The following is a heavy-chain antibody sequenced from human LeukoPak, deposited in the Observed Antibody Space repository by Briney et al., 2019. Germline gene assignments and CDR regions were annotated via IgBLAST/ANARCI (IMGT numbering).Heavy chain of an antibody. D-gene: IGHD2-2*01. J-gene: IGHJ6*02. V-gene: IGHV1-18*01. CDR3: ARDTIDIVVVPAAIRYYYYGMDV. CDR1: GYTFTSYG. Sequence: ASVKVSCKASGYTFTSYGISWVRQTPGQGLEWMGWISAYNGKTNYAQKLQGRVTMTTDTSTSTAYMELRSLRSDDTAVYYCARDTIDIVVVPAAIRYYYYGMDVWGQGTTVTVSS. CDR2: ISAYNGKT.